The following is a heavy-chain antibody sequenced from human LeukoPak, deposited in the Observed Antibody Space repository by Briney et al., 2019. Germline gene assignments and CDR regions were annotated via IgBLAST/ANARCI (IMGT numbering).Heavy chain of an antibody. Sequence: GRSLRLSCVASGFTFDDYAMHWVRQAPGKGLEWVSLISGDGGSTYYADSVKGRFTISRDNSKNSLYLQMNSLRTEDTALYYCAKAHSSGWYFDYWGQGTLVTVSS. J-gene: IGHJ4*02. V-gene: IGHV3-43*02. CDR2: ISGDGGST. CDR3: AKAHSSGWYFDY. CDR1: GFTFDDYA. D-gene: IGHD6-19*01.